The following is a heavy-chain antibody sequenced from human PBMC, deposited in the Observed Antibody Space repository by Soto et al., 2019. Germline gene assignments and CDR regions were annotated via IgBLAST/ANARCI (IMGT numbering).Heavy chain of an antibody. CDR1: GFTFSSYW. J-gene: IGHJ4*02. CDR3: ARATGGRTFDY. V-gene: IGHV3-7*01. CDR2: IKQGGSDK. D-gene: IGHD1-26*01. Sequence: GGSLRLSCAASGFTFSSYWMSWVRQAPGKGLGWVASIKQGGSDKFDVDSVKGRFTISRANAKNSLYLQMNSLRAEDTAVYYCARATGGRTFDYWGQGTLVTVSS.